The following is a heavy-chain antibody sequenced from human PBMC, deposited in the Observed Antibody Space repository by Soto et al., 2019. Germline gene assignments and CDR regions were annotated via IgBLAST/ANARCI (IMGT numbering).Heavy chain of an antibody. CDR3: ARERKFDFWRKGLDV. J-gene: IGHJ6*02. CDR1: GYTFTSYD. V-gene: IGHV1-8*01. D-gene: IGHD3-3*01. CDR2: MDPNSGST. Sequence: QAQLVQSGAEVKKPGASVKVSCKASGYTFTSYDINWVRQAPGQGLEWLGWMDPNSGSTGYAQNFQGRVTMTRNISINTAHMERRSLRSEDTAGYYCARERKFDFWRKGLDVGGQGTTVTVSS.